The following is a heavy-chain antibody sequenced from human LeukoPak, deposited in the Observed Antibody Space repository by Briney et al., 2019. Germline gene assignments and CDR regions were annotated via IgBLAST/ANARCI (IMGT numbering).Heavy chain of an antibody. D-gene: IGHD6-13*01. Sequence: SETLSLTCAVYGGSFSGYYWSWIRQPPGKGLEWIGEINHSGSTNYNPSLKSRVTISVDTSKNQFSLKLSSVTAADTAVYYCARGIRYSSSWYRFGYWGQGTLVTVSS. CDR2: INHSGST. CDR3: ARGIRYSSSWYRFGY. V-gene: IGHV4-34*01. CDR1: GGSFSGYY. J-gene: IGHJ4*02.